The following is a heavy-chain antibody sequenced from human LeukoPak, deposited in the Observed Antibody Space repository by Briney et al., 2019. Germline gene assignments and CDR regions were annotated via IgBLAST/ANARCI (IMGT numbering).Heavy chain of an antibody. J-gene: IGHJ3*02. Sequence: SETLSLTCTVSGGSISSGDYYWSWIRQPPGKGLEWIGSIYYSGSTHYNPSLKSRVTISVDTSKNQFSLKLSSVTAADTAVYYCALYCSGGSCHLDAFDIWGQGTMVTVSS. CDR3: ALYCSGGSCHLDAFDI. CDR2: IYYSGST. D-gene: IGHD2-15*01. V-gene: IGHV4-39*01. CDR1: GGSISSGDYY.